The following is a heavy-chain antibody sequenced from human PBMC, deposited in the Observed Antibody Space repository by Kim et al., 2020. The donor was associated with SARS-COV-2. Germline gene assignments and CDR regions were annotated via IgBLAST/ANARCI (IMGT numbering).Heavy chain of an antibody. Sequence: ASVKVSCKVSGYTLTELSMHWVRQAPGKGLEWMGGFDPEDGETIYAQKFQGRVTMTEDTSTDTAYMELSSLRSEDTAVYYCATSTFGALSYYYYYGMDVWGQGTTVTVSS. CDR2: FDPEDGET. V-gene: IGHV1-24*01. D-gene: IGHD3-10*01. CDR3: ATSTFGALSYYYYYGMDV. J-gene: IGHJ6*02. CDR1: GYTLTELS.